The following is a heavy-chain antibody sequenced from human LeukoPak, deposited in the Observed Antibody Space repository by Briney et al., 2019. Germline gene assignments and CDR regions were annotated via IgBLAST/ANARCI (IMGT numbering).Heavy chain of an antibody. Sequence: PSQTLSLTCTVSGGSISSYNSYWGWIRQPPGKGLEWIGSMYYSGGTYYNPSLKSRVTISVDTSKTQLSLQLNSVTAADTAVYYCARHGSDMITLVDSWGQGTLVTVSS. V-gene: IGHV4-39*01. CDR3: ARHGSDMITLVDS. CDR1: GGSISSYNSY. CDR2: MYYSGGT. D-gene: IGHD3-16*01. J-gene: IGHJ4*02.